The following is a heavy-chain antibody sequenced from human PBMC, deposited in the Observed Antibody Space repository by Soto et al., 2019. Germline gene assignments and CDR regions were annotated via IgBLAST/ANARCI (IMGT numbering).Heavy chain of an antibody. CDR2: MSYDGSAK. CDR1: WFIFRNNG. J-gene: IGHJ4*02. Sequence: SLLHACSGSWFIFRNNGMHWVSQAPGKGLEWVAFMSYDGSAKFLADSVKGRFTISRDNSKSTLFLHMSSLRAEDTAMYYCAIVRVADSPLDHWGQGTLVTVSS. CDR3: AIVRVADSPLDH. V-gene: IGHV3-30*06. D-gene: IGHD3-10*02.